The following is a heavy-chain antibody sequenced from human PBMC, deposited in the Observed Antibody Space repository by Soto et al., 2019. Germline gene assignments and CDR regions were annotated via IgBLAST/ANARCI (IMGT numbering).Heavy chain of an antibody. Sequence: QVQLVESGGGVVQPGRSLRLFCAASGFTFSNYGMHWVRQAPGKGLEWVAVISYHGSDKYYADSVKGRFTISRDNSKNTLYLQMDRLRAEDTAVYYCAKDHLTTTVTTVGYWGQGTLVTVSS. CDR3: AKDHLTTTVTTVGY. V-gene: IGHV3-30*18. CDR1: GFTFSNYG. D-gene: IGHD4-17*01. CDR2: ISYHGSDK. J-gene: IGHJ4*02.